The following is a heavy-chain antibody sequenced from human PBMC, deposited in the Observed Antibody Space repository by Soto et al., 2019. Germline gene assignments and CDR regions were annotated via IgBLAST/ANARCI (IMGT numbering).Heavy chain of an antibody. J-gene: IGHJ6*03. Sequence: EVQLLESGGGLVQPGGSLRLSCAASGFTFSSYTMTWVRQAPGKGLEWVAAISSSGGNTDYADSVKGRFTISRDNSKNTLYLQMSSLRAEDTAVYYCAKDGGSSYYYYMDVWGKGTTLTVSS. CDR1: GFTFSSYT. V-gene: IGHV3-23*01. CDR3: AKDGGSSYYYYMDV. CDR2: ISSSGGNT. D-gene: IGHD2-15*01.